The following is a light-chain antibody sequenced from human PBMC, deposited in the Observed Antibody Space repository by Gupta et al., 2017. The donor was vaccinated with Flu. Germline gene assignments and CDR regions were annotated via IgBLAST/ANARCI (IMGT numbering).Light chain of an antibody. CDR2: VNT. CDR1: SSNIGAGYD. CDR3: QSYDSSLTGYV. Sequence: SVLTQPPSVSGAPGQRVTISCTGISSNIGAGYDVHWYQQLPGTAPKRLIYVNTNRPSGVPDRFSGSKSGTSASLAITGLQAEDESDYYCQSYDSSLTGYVFGTGTKVTVL. V-gene: IGLV1-40*01. J-gene: IGLJ1*01.